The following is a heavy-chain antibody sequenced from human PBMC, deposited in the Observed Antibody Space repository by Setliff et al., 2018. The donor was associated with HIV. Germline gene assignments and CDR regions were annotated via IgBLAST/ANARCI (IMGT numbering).Heavy chain of an antibody. Sequence: ASVKVSCKASGYTFTSYAMNWVRQAPGQGLEWMGWISAYNGNTNYAQKLQGRVTMTTDTSTSTAYMELRSLRSDDTAMYYCARKYTGGPLDYWGQGTLVTVSS. J-gene: IGHJ4*02. D-gene: IGHD6-19*01. V-gene: IGHV1-18*01. CDR3: ARKYTGGPLDY. CDR1: GYTFTSYA. CDR2: ISAYNGNT.